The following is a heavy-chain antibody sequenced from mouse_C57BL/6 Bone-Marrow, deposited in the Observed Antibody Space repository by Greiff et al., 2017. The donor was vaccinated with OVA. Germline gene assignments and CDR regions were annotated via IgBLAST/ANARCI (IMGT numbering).Heavy chain of an antibody. CDR3: TPITTVVAFDY. J-gene: IGHJ2*01. Sequence: QVQLQQSGAELVRPGASVTLSCKASGYTFTDYEMHWVKQTPVHGLEWIGAIDPETGGTAYHQKFKGKAILTADNSSSTAYMELRSLTSEDSAVYYCTPITTVVAFDYWGQGTTLTVSS. D-gene: IGHD1-1*01. CDR1: GYTFTDYE. CDR2: IDPETGGT. V-gene: IGHV1-15*01.